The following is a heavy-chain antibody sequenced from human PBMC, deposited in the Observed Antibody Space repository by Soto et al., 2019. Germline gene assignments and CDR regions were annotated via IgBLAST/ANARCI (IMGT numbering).Heavy chain of an antibody. CDR2: IYDSGST. J-gene: IGHJ1*01. D-gene: IGHD3-22*01. CDR3: AKIYYDRRGFSGTLDV. V-gene: IGHV4-30-2*01. Sequence: QLQLQESDSGLVKPSQTLSLTCAVSGGSIHRNDFSWFRQAPGQALEWMGSIYDSGSTYSNADLNGRLTLSTDRSRHQISLELMSVTVADTAVYYCAKIYYDRRGFSGTLDVWGQGTLVTVSS. CDR1: GGSIHRNDFS.